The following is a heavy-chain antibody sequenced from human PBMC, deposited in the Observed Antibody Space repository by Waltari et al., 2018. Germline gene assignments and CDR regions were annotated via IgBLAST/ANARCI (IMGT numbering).Heavy chain of an antibody. CDR1: GFTFRSYS. J-gene: IGHJ3*02. Sequence: EVQLVESGGGLVKPGGSLRLSCAASGFTFRSYSLTWFRQAPGKGLEWVSSISSSSSYIYYADSVKGRFTISRDNAKNSLYLQMNSLRAEDTAVYYCARVGAYDAFDIWGQGTMVTVSS. V-gene: IGHV3-21*01. D-gene: IGHD1-26*01. CDR3: ARVGAYDAFDI. CDR2: ISSSSSYI.